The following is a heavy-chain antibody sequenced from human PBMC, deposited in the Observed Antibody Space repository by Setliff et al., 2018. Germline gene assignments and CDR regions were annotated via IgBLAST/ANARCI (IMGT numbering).Heavy chain of an antibody. J-gene: IGHJ4*02. Sequence: NPSETLSLTCTVSGGSISDYYWSWIRQAPGKGLEWIGYIYYGGSTNYNPSLNSRVAISVDTSENQFSLRLNSVTAADTAVYYCARGKGGLGYYFDYWGQGALVTVSS. V-gene: IGHV4-59*01. CDR2: IYYGGST. CDR1: GGSISDYY. CDR3: ARGKGGLGYYFDY.